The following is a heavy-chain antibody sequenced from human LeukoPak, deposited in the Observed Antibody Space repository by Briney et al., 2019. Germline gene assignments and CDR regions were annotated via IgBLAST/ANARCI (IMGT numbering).Heavy chain of an antibody. CDR3: ANLELGSGTEFDY. Sequence: GGSLRLSCAASGFTFSTYPMHWVRQAPGKGLEWVALISYDGSNKYYADSVKGRVTISRDNSKNRLYLQMNSLRAEDTAVYYCANLELGSGTEFDYWGQGTLVTVSS. CDR1: GFTFSTYP. V-gene: IGHV3-30*04. J-gene: IGHJ4*02. CDR2: ISYDGSNK. D-gene: IGHD3-3*01.